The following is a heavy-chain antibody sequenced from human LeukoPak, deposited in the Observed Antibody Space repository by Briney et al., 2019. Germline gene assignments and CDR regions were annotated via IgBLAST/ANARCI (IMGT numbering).Heavy chain of an antibody. Sequence: GGSLRLSCAASGFTFSSYAMSWVRQAPGKGLEWVSAISGSGGSTYYADSVKGRFTISRDNSKNTLYLQMNSLRAEDTAVYYCATLGQRYCSSGSCYTSGSSDYWGQGTLVTVSS. J-gene: IGHJ4*02. CDR2: ISGSGGST. CDR3: ATLGQRYCSSGSCYTSGSSDY. CDR1: GFTFSSYA. V-gene: IGHV3-23*01. D-gene: IGHD2-15*01.